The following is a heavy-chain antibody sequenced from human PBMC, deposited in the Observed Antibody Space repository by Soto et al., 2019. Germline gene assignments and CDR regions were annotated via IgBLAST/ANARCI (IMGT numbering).Heavy chain of an antibody. D-gene: IGHD5-12*01. Sequence: PGGSLRLSCTASGFTFYNTWMSWVRQAPGKGLEWVGRVKSKTDGGATDYTAPVKGRFTISRDDSQNTLYLQMNSLQTDDTAVYYCTKHRRSGYEPQFDFWGQGTLVTVS. CDR2: VKSKTDGGAT. CDR3: TKHRRSGYEPQFDF. V-gene: IGHV3-15*01. J-gene: IGHJ4*02. CDR1: GFTFYNTW.